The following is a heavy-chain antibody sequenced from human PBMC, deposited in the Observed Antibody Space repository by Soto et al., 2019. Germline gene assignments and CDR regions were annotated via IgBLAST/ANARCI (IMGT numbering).Heavy chain of an antibody. CDR3: AKDMGRATYSSSSYPRYYFDY. CDR2: ISGSGGST. D-gene: IGHD6-6*01. Sequence: GGSLRLSCAASGFTFSSYAMSWVRQAPGKGLEWVSAISGSGGSTYYADSVKGRFAISRDNSKSTLYLQMNSLRAEDTAVYYCAKDMGRATYSSSSYPRYYFDYWGQGTLVTVSS. J-gene: IGHJ4*02. CDR1: GFTFSSYA. V-gene: IGHV3-23*01.